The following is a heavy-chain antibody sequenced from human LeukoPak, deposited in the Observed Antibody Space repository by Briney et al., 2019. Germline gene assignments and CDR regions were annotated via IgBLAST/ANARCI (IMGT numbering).Heavy chain of an antibody. CDR2: MKPDGSEI. CDR3: ASGNSFDY. J-gene: IGHJ4*02. Sequence: GGSLRLSCAASGFDFSAFGMNWVRQAPGKGLECVANMKPDGSEIYYVDSVRGRFTVSRDNAKNSLYLQMNSLRADDTAVYFCASGNSFDYWGQGTLVTVSS. D-gene: IGHD2-15*01. V-gene: IGHV3-7*01. CDR1: GFDFSAFG.